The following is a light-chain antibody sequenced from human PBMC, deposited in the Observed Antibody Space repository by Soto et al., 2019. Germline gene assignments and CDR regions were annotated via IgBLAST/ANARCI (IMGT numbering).Light chain of an antibody. Sequence: EIVLTQSPATLSLSPGERATLSCRASQSVGSYLAWYQQKPGQAPRLLIYDASNRATGIPARFSGSGSGTDFTLTISSLEPEDFAIYYCQQYNNWPRTFGQGTKV. CDR2: DAS. CDR3: QQYNNWPRT. V-gene: IGKV3-11*01. CDR1: QSVGSY. J-gene: IGKJ1*01.